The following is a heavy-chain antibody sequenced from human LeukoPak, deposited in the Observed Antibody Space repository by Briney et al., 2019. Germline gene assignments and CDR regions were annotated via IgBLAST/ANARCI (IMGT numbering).Heavy chain of an antibody. V-gene: IGHV1-24*01. D-gene: IGHD6-13*01. CDR3: ATGGGYSSSWYYFDY. Sequence: ASVKVSCKVSGYTLTELSMHWVRQAPGKGLEWMGGFDPEDGETIYAQKFQGRVTMTEDTSTDTAYMELSSLRSEDTAVYYCATGGGYSSSWYYFDYWGQGTLSPSPQ. J-gene: IGHJ4*02. CDR1: GYTLTELS. CDR2: FDPEDGET.